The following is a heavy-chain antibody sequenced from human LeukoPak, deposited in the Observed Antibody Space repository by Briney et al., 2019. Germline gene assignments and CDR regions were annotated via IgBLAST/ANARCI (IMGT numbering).Heavy chain of an antibody. CDR1: GFTFNSYA. Sequence: PGGSLRLSCAASGFTFNSYAMSWVRQAPGKGLEWVSAISGSGGSTYYAASVRGRVTISRDNSKNTVYLQINSLRPEDTALYYCAKGSSSSYWYFDLWGRGTLVTVSS. V-gene: IGHV3-23*01. CDR3: AKGSSSSYWYFDL. J-gene: IGHJ2*01. CDR2: ISGSGGST. D-gene: IGHD6-6*01.